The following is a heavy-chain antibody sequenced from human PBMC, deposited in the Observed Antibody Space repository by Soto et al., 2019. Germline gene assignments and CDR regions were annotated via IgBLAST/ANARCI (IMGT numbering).Heavy chain of an antibody. V-gene: IGHV3-74*01. CDR1: GFTFSSYW. CDR3: ESAESANHDILTGGGGGFDL. CDR2: INSDGSST. D-gene: IGHD3-9*01. Sequence: GGSLRLSCAASGFTFSSYWMHWVRQAPGKGLVWVSRINSDGSSTIYADSVKGRFTIARDNAKNTLYLQMDSLRAEDTDVYYCESAESANHDILTGGGGGFDLWGQGTLVTVSS. J-gene: IGHJ5*02.